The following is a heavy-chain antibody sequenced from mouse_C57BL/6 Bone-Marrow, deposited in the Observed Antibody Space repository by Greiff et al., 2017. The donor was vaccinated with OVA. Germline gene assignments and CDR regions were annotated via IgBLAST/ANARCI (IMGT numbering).Heavy chain of an antibody. D-gene: IGHD2-2*01. CDR3: ARGRGLRRLAY. J-gene: IGHJ3*01. CDR1: GFTFSSYA. V-gene: IGHV5-4*03. Sequence: EVMLVESGGGLVKPGGSLKLSCAASGFTFSSYAMSWVRQTPEKRLEWVATISDGGSYTYYPDNVKGRFTISRDNAKNNLYLQMSHLKSEDTAMYYCARGRGLRRLAYWGQGTLVTVSA. CDR2: ISDGGSYT.